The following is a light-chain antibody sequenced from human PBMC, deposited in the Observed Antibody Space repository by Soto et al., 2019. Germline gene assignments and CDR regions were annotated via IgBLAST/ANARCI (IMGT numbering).Light chain of an antibody. CDR2: GAS. CDR1: QGIGST. Sequence: EIVMTQSPATLSVSPGERATLSCRASQGIGSTLAWYQQKPGQTPRLLIYGASTRATGVPARFSGSGSGTEFTLTINSLQSEDSAVYYCQRYNNWPLTFGGGNKVDIK. V-gene: IGKV3-15*01. J-gene: IGKJ4*01. CDR3: QRYNNWPLT.